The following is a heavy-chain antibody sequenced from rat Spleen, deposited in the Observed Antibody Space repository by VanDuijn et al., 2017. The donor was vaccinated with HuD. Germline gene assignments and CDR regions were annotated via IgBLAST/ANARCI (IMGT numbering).Heavy chain of an antibody. Sequence: EVQLVESGGGLVQPGRSLKLSCAASGFTFSNCGMAWVRQTPTKGLEWVASISTGGGNTYYRDSVKGRFTISRDNAENTQYLQIDSLRSEDTATYYCVRIEPYDYDGTYYYVMDAWGQGDSVTVSS. CDR2: ISTGGGNT. CDR3: VRIEPYDYDGTYYYVMDA. J-gene: IGHJ4*01. CDR1: GFTFSNCG. V-gene: IGHV5S14*01. D-gene: IGHD1-12*02.